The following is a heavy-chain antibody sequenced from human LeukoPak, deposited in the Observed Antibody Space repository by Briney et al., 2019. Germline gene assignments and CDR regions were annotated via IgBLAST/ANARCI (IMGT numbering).Heavy chain of an antibody. Sequence: GGSLRLSCAASGFTFSSYSMKWVRQAPGKGLEWVSSISSSSSYIYYADSVKGRFTISRDNAKNSLYLQMNSLRAEDTAVYYCARDLRNVDTAMVDDAFDIWGQGTMVTVSS. J-gene: IGHJ3*02. D-gene: IGHD5-18*01. CDR2: ISSSSSYI. V-gene: IGHV3-21*01. CDR3: ARDLRNVDTAMVDDAFDI. CDR1: GFTFSSYS.